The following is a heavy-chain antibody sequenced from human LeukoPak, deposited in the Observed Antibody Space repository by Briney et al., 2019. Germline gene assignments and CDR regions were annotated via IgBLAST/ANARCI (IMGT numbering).Heavy chain of an antibody. CDR2: IYASGT. CDR1: GDSIGNNY. Sequence: SETLSLTCTVSGDSIGNNYWSWIRQPAGKGLEWLVRIYASGTNYNPSLKRRGTISVDKSKNQFSLKLISVPAADTAVYYCARSSGSYRPWGQGTLVTVSS. CDR3: ARSSGSYRP. J-gene: IGHJ5*02. V-gene: IGHV4-4*07. D-gene: IGHD1-26*01.